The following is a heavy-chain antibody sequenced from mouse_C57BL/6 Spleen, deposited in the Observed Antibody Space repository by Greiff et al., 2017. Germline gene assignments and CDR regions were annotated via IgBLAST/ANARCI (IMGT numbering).Heavy chain of an antibody. Sequence: VQLKESGGGLVKPGGSLKLSCAASGFTFSSYAMSWVRQTPEKRLEWVATISDGGSYTYYPDNVKGRFTISRDNAKNNLYLQMSHLKSEDTAMYYCARVSNYDYWGQGTSVTVSS. J-gene: IGHJ4*01. D-gene: IGHD2-5*01. V-gene: IGHV5-4*01. CDR3: ARVSNYDY. CDR1: GFTFSSYA. CDR2: ISDGGSYT.